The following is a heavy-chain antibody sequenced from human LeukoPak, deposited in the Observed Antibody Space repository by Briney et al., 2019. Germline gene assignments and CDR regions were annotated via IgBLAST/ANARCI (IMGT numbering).Heavy chain of an antibody. CDR3: AKDAQRGFDYSNSLDY. J-gene: IGHJ4*02. D-gene: IGHD4-11*01. Sequence: PGGSLRLSCAASGFTFSHYGMHWVRQAPGRGLEWVAVIWNDGSNKYYADSVKGGFTISRDNSKNTLYLQMNSLRAEDTAVYYCAKDAQRGFDYSNSLDYWGQGTLVTVSS. CDR1: GFTFSHYG. CDR2: IWNDGSNK. V-gene: IGHV3-33*06.